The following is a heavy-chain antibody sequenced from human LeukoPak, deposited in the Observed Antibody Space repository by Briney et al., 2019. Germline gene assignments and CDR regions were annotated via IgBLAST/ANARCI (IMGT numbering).Heavy chain of an antibody. CDR1: GYTFTGYY. J-gene: IGHJ4*02. V-gene: IGHV1-2*02. CDR3: ARDIVIGGDTAMDY. D-gene: IGHD5-18*01. Sequence: GASVKVSCKASGYTFTGYYMHWVRQAPGQGLEWMGCINPNSGGTNYAQKFQGRVTMIRDTSISTAYMELSRLRFDDTAVYYCARDIVIGGDTAMDYWGQGTLVTVSS. CDR2: INPNSGGT.